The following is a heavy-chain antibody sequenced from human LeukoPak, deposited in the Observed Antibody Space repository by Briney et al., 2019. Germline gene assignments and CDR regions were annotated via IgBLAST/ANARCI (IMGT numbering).Heavy chain of an antibody. J-gene: IGHJ3*02. V-gene: IGHV4-34*01. CDR3: ARGGVVGATGDAFDI. CDR2: INHSGST. CDR1: GGSFSGYY. Sequence: SETLSLTCAVYGGSFSGYYWSWIRQPPGKGLEWIGEINHSGSTNYNPSLKSRVTISVDTSKNQFSLKLSSVTAADTAVYYCARGGVVGATGDAFDIWGQGTMVTVSS. D-gene: IGHD1-26*01.